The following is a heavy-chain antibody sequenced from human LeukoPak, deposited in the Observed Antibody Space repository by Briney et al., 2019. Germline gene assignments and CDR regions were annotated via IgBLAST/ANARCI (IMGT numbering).Heavy chain of an antibody. CDR3: ARGDIVVTLDY. V-gene: IGHV4-59*11. Sequence: SETLSLTCTVSGGSISSHYWSWIRQPPGKGLEWIGYIYYSGSTNYNPSLKSRVTISVDTSKNQFSLKLSSVTAADTAVYYCARGDIVVTLDYWGQGTLVTVSS. CDR1: GGSISSHY. D-gene: IGHD2-15*01. CDR2: IYYSGST. J-gene: IGHJ4*02.